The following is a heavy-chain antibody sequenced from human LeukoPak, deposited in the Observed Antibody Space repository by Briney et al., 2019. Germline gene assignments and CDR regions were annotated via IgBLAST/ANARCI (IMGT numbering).Heavy chain of an antibody. CDR1: GYTFTGYY. D-gene: IGHD4-11*01. CDR2: INPSGGST. V-gene: IGHV1-46*01. CDR3: ARDPGSYSNVDYYYYMDV. Sequence: ASVKVSCKASGYTFTGYYMHWVRQAPGQGLEWMGIINPSGGSTSYAQKFQGRVTMTRDTSTSTVYMELSSLRSEDTAVYYCARDPGSYSNVDYYYYMDVWGKGTTVTVSS. J-gene: IGHJ6*03.